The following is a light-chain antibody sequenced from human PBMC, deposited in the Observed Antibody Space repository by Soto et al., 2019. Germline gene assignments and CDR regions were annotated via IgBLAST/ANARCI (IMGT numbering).Light chain of an antibody. CDR1: QSVRSN. J-gene: IGKJ4*01. CDR2: GAS. V-gene: IGKV3-15*01. Sequence: EIVMTQSPATLSVSPGERAALSCRVSQSVRSNLAWYQQKPGQAPRLLIYGASTRATGIPARFSGSGSGTEFTLTISSLQSEDFAVYYCQQYNNWPLTFGGGTKVEIK. CDR3: QQYNNWPLT.